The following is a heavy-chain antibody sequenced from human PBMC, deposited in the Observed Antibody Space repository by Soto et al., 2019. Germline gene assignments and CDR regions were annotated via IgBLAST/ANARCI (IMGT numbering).Heavy chain of an antibody. CDR2: ISYGGST. Sequence: QVQLQESGPGLVKPSQTLSLTCTVSGGSINSGGYCWSWIRQHPGKGLVWIGCISYGGSTSYNPSLKSPVTISVDTSKNQFSLKLTSVTAADTAVYYCSRGILVWGQGALITVSS. V-gene: IGHV4-31*01. CDR1: GGSINSGGYC. J-gene: IGHJ4*02. CDR3: SRGILV. D-gene: IGHD5-18*01.